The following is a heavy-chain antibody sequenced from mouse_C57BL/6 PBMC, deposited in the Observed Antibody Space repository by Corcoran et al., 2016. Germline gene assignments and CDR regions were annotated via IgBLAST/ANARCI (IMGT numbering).Heavy chain of an antibody. J-gene: IGHJ4*01. CDR3: ARGAYYSNYFYAMDY. V-gene: IGHV3-6*01. D-gene: IGHD2-5*01. CDR2: ISYDGSN. CDR1: GSSITSGYY. Sequence: DVQLQESGTGLVKPSQSLSLTCSVTGSSITSGYYWNWIRQFPGNKLEWMGYISYDGSNNYNPSLKNRISITPDTSKNQFFLKLNSVTTEDTATYDCARGAYYSNYFYAMDYWGQGTSVTVSS.